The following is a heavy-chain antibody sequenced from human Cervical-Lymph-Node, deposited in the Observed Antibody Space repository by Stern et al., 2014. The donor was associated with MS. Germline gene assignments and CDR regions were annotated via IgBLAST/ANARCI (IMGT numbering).Heavy chain of an antibody. J-gene: IGHJ3*02. V-gene: IGHV3-30*01. CDR2: VSSDGANT. CDR3: ASQI. Sequence: MQLVESGGGVVQPGRSLRLSCAASGFIFSNYAMHWVRQPPGEGLEWVAVVSSDGANTYFADSVKGRFTISRDNSKNTLYLQMNSLKIEDTAIYYCASQIWGQGTMVTVS. CDR1: GFIFSNYA.